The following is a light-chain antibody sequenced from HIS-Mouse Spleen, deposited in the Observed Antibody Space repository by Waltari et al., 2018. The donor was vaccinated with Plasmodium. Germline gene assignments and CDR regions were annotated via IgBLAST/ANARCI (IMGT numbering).Light chain of an antibody. J-gene: IGKJ3*01. V-gene: IGKV1-9*01. CDR3: QQLNSYPIFT. CDR1: QGISSY. CDR2: AAS. Sequence: DIHLTQSPSLLSASVGDRVTFTCRASQGISSYLAWYQQKPGKAPKLLIYAASTLQSGVPSRFSGSGSGTEFTLTISSLQPEDFATYYCQQLNSYPIFTFGPGTKVDIK.